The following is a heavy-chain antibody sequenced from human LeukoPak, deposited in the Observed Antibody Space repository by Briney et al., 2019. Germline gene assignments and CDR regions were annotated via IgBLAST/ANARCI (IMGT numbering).Heavy chain of an antibody. CDR1: GFTVSSNY. CDR2: IYSGGST. Sequence: PGGSLRLSCAASGFTVSSNYMSWVRQAPGKGLEWVSVIYSGGSTCYADSVKGRFTISRDNSKNTLYLQMNSLRAEDTAVYYCASPTVGATTVYFQHWGQGTLVTVSS. V-gene: IGHV3-53*01. J-gene: IGHJ1*01. CDR3: ASPTVGATTVYFQH. D-gene: IGHD1-26*01.